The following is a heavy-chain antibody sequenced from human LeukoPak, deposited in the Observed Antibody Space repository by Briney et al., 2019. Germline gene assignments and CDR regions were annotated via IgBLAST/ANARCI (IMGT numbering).Heavy chain of an antibody. D-gene: IGHD3-3*02. V-gene: IGHV4-39*07. CDR1: GGSISSSSYY. Sequence: SETLSLTCTVSGGSISSSSYYWGWIRQPPGEGLEWIGSIYYSGSTYYNPSLKSRVTISVDTSKNQFSLKLNSVTAADTAVYYCARDESPLLAGGAFDIWGQGTVVTVSS. CDR2: IYYSGST. CDR3: ARDESPLLAGGAFDI. J-gene: IGHJ3*02.